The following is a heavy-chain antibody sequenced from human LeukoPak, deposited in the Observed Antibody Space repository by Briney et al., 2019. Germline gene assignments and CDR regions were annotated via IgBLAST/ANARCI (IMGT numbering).Heavy chain of an antibody. Sequence: GGSLRLSCAASGFTLSTYSMNWVRQAPGKGLEWVSSISGSSTYIYYAGSVKGRFTISRDNAKNSLYLQMNGLRAEDTAVYYCARAIWNYYYYYMDVWGKGTTVTVSS. CDR2: ISGSSTYI. CDR3: ARAIWNYYYYYMDV. D-gene: IGHD1-1*01. V-gene: IGHV3-21*04. J-gene: IGHJ6*03. CDR1: GFTLSTYS.